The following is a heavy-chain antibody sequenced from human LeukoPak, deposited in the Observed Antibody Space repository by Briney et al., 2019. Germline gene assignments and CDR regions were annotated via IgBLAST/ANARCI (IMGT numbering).Heavy chain of an antibody. CDR1: GFTFSSYW. CDR3: ARDYVWGSDRYTDY. Sequence: GGSLRLSCAASGFTFSSYWMHWVRQAPGRGLEWVANIRQDGSEKYYVDSVKGRFTISRDNAKNSLYLQMNSLRAEDTAVYYCARDYVWGSDRYTDYWGQGTLVTVSS. CDR2: IRQDGSEK. V-gene: IGHV3-7*05. D-gene: IGHD3-16*02. J-gene: IGHJ4*02.